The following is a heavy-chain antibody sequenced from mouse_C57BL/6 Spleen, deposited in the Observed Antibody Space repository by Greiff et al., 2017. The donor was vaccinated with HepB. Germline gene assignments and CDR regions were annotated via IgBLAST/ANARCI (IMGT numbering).Heavy chain of an antibody. CDR2: IDPEDGDT. CDR3: TVYYSNYVFAY. D-gene: IGHD2-5*01. J-gene: IGHJ3*01. V-gene: IGHV14-1*01. Sequence: EVQLQQSGAELVRPGASVKLSCTASGFNIKDYYMHWVKQRPEQGLEWIGRIDPEDGDTEYAPKFQGKATMTADTSSNTAYLQLSSLTSEDTAVYYCTVYYSNYVFAYWGQGTLVTVSA. CDR1: GFNIKDYY.